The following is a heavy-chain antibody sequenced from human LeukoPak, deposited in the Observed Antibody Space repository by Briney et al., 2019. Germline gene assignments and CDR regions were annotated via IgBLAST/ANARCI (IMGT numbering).Heavy chain of an antibody. CDR3: AKDHSSGWYVDDY. CDR2: IWYDGSNK. D-gene: IGHD6-19*01. V-gene: IGHV3-33*06. Sequence: SGRSLRLSRAASGFTFSSYGMHWVRQAPGKGLEWVAVIWYDGSNKYYADSVKGRFTISRDNSKNTLYLQMNSLRAEDTAVYYCAKDHSSGWYVDDYWGQGTLVTVSS. J-gene: IGHJ4*02. CDR1: GFTFSSYG.